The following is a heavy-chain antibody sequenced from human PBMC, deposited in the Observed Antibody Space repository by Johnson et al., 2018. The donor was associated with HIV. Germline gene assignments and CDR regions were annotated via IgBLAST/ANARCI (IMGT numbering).Heavy chain of an antibody. J-gene: IGHJ3*02. Sequence: VQLVESGGGVAPPGRSLRLSCAASGFTFSTYAMHWVRQAPGKGLECVAVISGPGVITHYADSVKGRFTISRDNAMNTLFLQMNSLRVDDTAVYYCAKTDPTVTQEPFDIWGQGTMVTVSS. D-gene: IGHD4-17*01. CDR2: ISGPGVIT. V-gene: IGHV3-23*04. CDR3: AKTDPTVTQEPFDI. CDR1: GFTFSTYA.